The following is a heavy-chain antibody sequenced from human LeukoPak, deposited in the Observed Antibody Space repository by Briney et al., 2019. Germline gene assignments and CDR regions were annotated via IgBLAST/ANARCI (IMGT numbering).Heavy chain of an antibody. Sequence: TSETLSLTCAVYGGSFSGYYWSWIRQPPGKGLEWIGEINHSGSTNYNPSLKSRVTISVDTSKNQFSLKLSSVTAADTAVYYCARVGSSYYDFWSGYYTYDYWGQGTLVTVSS. CDR2: INHSGST. CDR3: ARVGSSYYDFWSGYYTYDY. CDR1: GGSFSGYY. J-gene: IGHJ4*02. D-gene: IGHD3-3*01. V-gene: IGHV4-34*01.